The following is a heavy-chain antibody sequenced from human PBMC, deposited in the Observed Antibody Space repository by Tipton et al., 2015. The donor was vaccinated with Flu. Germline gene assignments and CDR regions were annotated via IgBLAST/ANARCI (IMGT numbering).Heavy chain of an antibody. CDR2: IYTSGST. CDR3: ARESMIVVVIARYFDL. J-gene: IGHJ2*01. CDR1: GGSISSYY. Sequence: TLSLTCTVSGGSISSYYWSWIRQPAGKGLEWIGRIYTSGSTNYNPSLKRRVTMSVDTSKNQSSLKLSSVTAADTAVYYCARESMIVVVIARYFDLWGRGTLVTVSS. V-gene: IGHV4-4*07. D-gene: IGHD3-22*01.